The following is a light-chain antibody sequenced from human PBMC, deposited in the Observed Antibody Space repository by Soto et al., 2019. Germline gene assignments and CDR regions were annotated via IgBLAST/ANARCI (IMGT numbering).Light chain of an antibody. Sequence: EIGMTQSPATVSVSPGERAALSCRASQSVSSNLAWYQQKPGQAPRLLIYGASTRVTGLPARFSGSGSETDLTLTISSLQSEDFAVYYCQQYDKWPYTFGQGTKVDI. J-gene: IGKJ2*01. CDR1: QSVSSN. V-gene: IGKV3-15*01. CDR2: GAS. CDR3: QQYDKWPYT.